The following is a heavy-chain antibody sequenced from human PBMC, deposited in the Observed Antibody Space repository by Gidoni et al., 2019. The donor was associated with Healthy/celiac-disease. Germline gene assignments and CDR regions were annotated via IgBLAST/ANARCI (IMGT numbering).Heavy chain of an antibody. CDR2: LYTSGRT. J-gene: IGHJ3*01. Sequence: QVQLQESGPGLVKPAQTLSRTGTGAGGSISSGSYHWSWIRQPAGTGLEWIGRLYTSGRTNYNPSLKSRVTLSVDTSKNQFSLKLLSVTAADTAVYYCASRSAYCGGDCYSGVDAFDLWGQGPMVTVSS. CDR3: ASRSAYCGGDCYSGVDAFDL. D-gene: IGHD2-21*02. CDR1: GGSISSGSYH. V-gene: IGHV4-61*02.